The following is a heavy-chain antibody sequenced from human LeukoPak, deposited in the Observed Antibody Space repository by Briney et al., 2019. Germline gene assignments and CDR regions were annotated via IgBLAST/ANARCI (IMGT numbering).Heavy chain of an antibody. CDR3: ARGDYYGSGSYYSWNY. CDR1: GYTFTSYY. J-gene: IGHJ4*02. D-gene: IGHD3-10*01. Sequence: VASVKVSCKASGYTFTSYYMHWVRQAPGEGLEWMGIINPSGGSTGYAQKFQGRVTMTRDMSTSTVYMELSSLRSEDTAVYYCARGDYYGSGSYYSWNYWGQGTLVTVSS. CDR2: INPSGGST. V-gene: IGHV1-46*01.